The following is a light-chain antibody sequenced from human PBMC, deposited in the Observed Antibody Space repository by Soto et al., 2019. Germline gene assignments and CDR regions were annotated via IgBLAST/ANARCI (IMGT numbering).Light chain of an antibody. V-gene: IGLV2-8*01. Sequence: QSALTQPPSASGSPGQSVAISCTGTSSDIGGYDYVSWYQQHPGKAPKLIIYEVNKRPSGVPDRFSGSKSGNTASLTVSGLQAEDEADYYCTSYVANINYVFGTGTKVTVL. J-gene: IGLJ1*01. CDR2: EVN. CDR1: SSDIGGYDY. CDR3: TSYVANINYV.